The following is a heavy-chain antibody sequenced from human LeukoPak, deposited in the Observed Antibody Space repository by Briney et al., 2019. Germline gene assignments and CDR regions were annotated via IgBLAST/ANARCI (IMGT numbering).Heavy chain of an antibody. D-gene: IGHD3-22*01. CDR2: ISVVGSKK. V-gene: IGHV3-30*18. CDR3: AKELAIYNNSSAYVDY. J-gene: IGHJ4*02. CDR1: VYSSLRSS. Sequence: PGRALRLSPAQSVYSSLRSSPRSVPEAPRKGVWCVSAISVVGSKKYYADTVKGGFTISRENFKKTGYLQIKSLRDQETALYICAKELAIYNNSSAYVDYWGQGTLVTVSS.